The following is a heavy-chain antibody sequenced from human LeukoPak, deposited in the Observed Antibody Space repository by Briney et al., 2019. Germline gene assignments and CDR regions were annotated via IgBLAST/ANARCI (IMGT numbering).Heavy chain of an antibody. J-gene: IGHJ6*02. CDR3: ATGVPAAANYYYYGMDV. D-gene: IGHD2-2*01. CDR2: FDPVDGET. CDR1: GYTLTELS. Sequence: ASVKVSCKGSGYTLTELSMHWVRQAPGKGLEWMGGFDPVDGETIYAQKFQGRVTMTEDTSTDTAYMELSSLRSEDTAVYYCATGVPAAANYYYYGMDVWGQGTTVTVSS. V-gene: IGHV1-24*01.